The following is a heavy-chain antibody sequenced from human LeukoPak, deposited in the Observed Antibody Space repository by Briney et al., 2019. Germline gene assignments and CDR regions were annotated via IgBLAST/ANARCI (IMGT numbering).Heavy chain of an antibody. CDR3: TTPHDSEAFDL. Sequence: GGSLRLSCVASGFTLSDSPMHWVRQASGKGLERIRRIRSKDNNYATTYTASVEGRLTISRDDSKNTAYLHMSSLRSEDTAVYYCTTPHDSEAFDLWGQGTMVTVSS. J-gene: IGHJ3*01. CDR2: IRSKDNNYAT. V-gene: IGHV3-73*01. D-gene: IGHD2-21*02. CDR1: GFTLSDSP.